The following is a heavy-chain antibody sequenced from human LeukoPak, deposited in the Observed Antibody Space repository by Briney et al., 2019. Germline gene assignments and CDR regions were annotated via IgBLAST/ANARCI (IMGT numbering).Heavy chain of an antibody. Sequence: GASVKVSCKASGYTFTSYAMNWVRQAPGEGLEWMGWINTNTGNPTYAQGFTGRFVFSLDTSVSTAYLQISSLKAEDTAVYYCARYYSSGPGGWFDPWGQGTLVTVSS. D-gene: IGHD6-19*01. CDR2: INTNTGNP. V-gene: IGHV7-4-1*02. J-gene: IGHJ5*02. CDR1: GYTFTSYA. CDR3: ARYYSSGPGGWFDP.